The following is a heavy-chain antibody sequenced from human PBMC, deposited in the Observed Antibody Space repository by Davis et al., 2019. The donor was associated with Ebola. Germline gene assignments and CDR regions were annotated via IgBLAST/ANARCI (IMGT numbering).Heavy chain of an antibody. CDR1: GYPFTAYG. J-gene: IGHJ4*02. Sequence: ASVKVSCKTSGYPFTAYGISWVRQAPGQGLEWMGWISAYNGNTKYAQSFQGRVTVTTDTSTSTAYMELRSLRSDDAAMYFCARDRYNWNDFDYWGQGTLVTVSS. D-gene: IGHD1-20*01. V-gene: IGHV1-18*01. CDR2: ISAYNGNT. CDR3: ARDRYNWNDFDY.